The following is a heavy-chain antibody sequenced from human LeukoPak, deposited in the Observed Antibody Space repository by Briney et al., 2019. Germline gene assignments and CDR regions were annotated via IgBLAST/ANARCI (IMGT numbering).Heavy chain of an antibody. D-gene: IGHD1-26*01. CDR3: AGSPHCGGWCADVFYI. V-gene: IGHV4-61*02. CDR2: IYTSGSP. Sequence: PSQTLSLTCTVSGGPISRGSHHWSSIPQPAGKGLEWVGRIYTSGSPNYNPPLKSRVTISVDPAHNQFSPKLSPISPPDTALYFRAGSPHCGGWCADVFYIWGEGRMVTDSS. CDR1: GGPISRGSHH. J-gene: IGHJ3*02.